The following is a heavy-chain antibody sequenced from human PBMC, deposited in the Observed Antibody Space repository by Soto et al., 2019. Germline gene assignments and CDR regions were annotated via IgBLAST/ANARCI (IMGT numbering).Heavy chain of an antibody. CDR1: GYSFTSYW. CDR2: IDPSDSYT. D-gene: IGHD6-19*01. J-gene: IGHJ4*02. CDR3: ARSPTEEGQWLVKDEYYFDY. V-gene: IGHV5-10-1*01. Sequence: GESLKISCKGSGYSFTSYWISWVRQMPGKGLEWMGRIDPSDSYTNYSPSFQGHVTISADKSISTAYLQWSSLKASDTAMYYCARSPTEEGQWLVKDEYYFDYWGQGTLVTVSS.